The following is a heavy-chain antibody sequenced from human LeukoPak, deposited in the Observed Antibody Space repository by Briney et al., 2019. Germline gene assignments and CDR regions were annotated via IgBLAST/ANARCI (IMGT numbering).Heavy chain of an antibody. J-gene: IGHJ4*02. V-gene: IGHV3-74*01. CDR3: ALYYDFWSGYDY. Sequence: GGSLRLSCAPSGFAFSSYWMHWVRQAPGKGLVWVSRINSDGSSTSYADSVKGRFTISRDNAKNTLYLQMNSLRAEDTAVYYCALYYDFWSGYDYWGQGTLVTVSS. CDR2: INSDGSST. D-gene: IGHD3-3*01. CDR1: GFAFSSYW.